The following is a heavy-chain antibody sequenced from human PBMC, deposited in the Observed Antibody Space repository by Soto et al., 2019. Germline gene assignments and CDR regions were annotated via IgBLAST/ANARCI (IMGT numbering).Heavy chain of an antibody. V-gene: IGHV1-3*01. D-gene: IGHD2-15*01. CDR2: INAGNGNT. Sequence: ASVTVSCQASGYTFTSYAMHWVRQAPGQRLEWMGWINAGNGNTKYSQKFQGRVTITRDTSASTAYMELSSLRSEDTAVYYCARASCSGGSCSRDAFDIWGQGTMVTVSS. CDR3: ARASCSGGSCSRDAFDI. J-gene: IGHJ3*02. CDR1: GYTFTSYA.